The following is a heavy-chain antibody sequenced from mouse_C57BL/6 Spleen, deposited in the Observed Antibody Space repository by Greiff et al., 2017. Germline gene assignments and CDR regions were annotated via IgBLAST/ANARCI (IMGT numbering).Heavy chain of an antibody. Sequence: EVLLVESGGGLVKPGGSLKLSCAASGFTFSDYGMHWVRQAPEKGLEWVAYISRGSSTIYYADTVKGRFTISRDNAKNTLCLQLTSLRSEDTAMYYCERRGDGSSHYAMDYWGQGTSVTVSS. D-gene: IGHD1-1*01. CDR2: ISRGSSTI. CDR1: GFTFSDYG. J-gene: IGHJ4*01. V-gene: IGHV5-17*01. CDR3: ERRGDGSSHYAMDY.